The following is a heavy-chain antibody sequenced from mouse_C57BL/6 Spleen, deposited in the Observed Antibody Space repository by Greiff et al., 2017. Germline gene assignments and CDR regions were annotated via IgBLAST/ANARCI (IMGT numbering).Heavy chain of an antibody. CDR3: ASSGQVFAY. Sequence: QVQLQQPGAELVKPGASVKLSCKASGSTFTSYWMQWVKQRPGQGLEWIGEIDPSDSYTNYNQKFKGKATLTVDTSSSTAYMQLSSLTSEDSAVYYCASSGQVFAYWGQGTLVTVSA. D-gene: IGHD3-1*01. J-gene: IGHJ3*01. CDR1: GSTFTSYW. V-gene: IGHV1-50*01. CDR2: IDPSDSYT.